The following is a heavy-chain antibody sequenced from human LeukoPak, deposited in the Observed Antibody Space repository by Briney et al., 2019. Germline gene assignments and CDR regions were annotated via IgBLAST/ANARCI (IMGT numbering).Heavy chain of an antibody. J-gene: IGHJ4*02. V-gene: IGHV4-61*02. CDR1: GGSISSGSYY. CDR3: ARESSGYDSD. D-gene: IGHD5-12*01. Sequence: SQTLSLTCTVSGGSISSGSYYWSWIRQPAGKGLEWIGRIYTSGSTNYNPSLKSRVTISVDTSKNQFSLKLSSVTAADTAVYYCARESSGYDSDWGQGTLVTVSS. CDR2: IYTSGST.